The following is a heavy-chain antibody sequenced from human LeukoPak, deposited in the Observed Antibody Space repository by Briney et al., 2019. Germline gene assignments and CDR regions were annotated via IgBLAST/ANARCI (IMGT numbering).Heavy chain of an antibody. V-gene: IGHV3-33*01. CDR3: ARDSGDSSGYYPGY. Sequence: GGSLRLSCATSGFAFSTQGMHWVRQAPGKGLEWVAAIWHDGNNEYYVDSVKDRFTISRDNSKNTVYLQMNSLRVEDTAVYYCARDSGDSSGYYPGYWGQGTLVTVSS. J-gene: IGHJ4*02. CDR2: IWHDGNNE. D-gene: IGHD3-22*01. CDR1: GFAFSTQG.